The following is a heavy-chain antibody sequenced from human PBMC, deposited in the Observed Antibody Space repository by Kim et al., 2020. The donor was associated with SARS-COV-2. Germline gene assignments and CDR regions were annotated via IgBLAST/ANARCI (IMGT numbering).Heavy chain of an antibody. V-gene: IGHV4-34*01. CDR2: INHSGST. J-gene: IGHJ4*02. D-gene: IGHD6-19*01. Sequence: SETLSLTCAVYGGSFSGYYWSWIRQPPGKGLAWIGEINHSGSTNYNPSLKSRVTISVDTSKNQFSLKLSSVTAADTAVYYCAIAGRQWLVRPIFYYFDYCGQGTLVTVSS. CDR3: AIAGRQWLVRPIFYYFDY. CDR1: GGSFSGYY.